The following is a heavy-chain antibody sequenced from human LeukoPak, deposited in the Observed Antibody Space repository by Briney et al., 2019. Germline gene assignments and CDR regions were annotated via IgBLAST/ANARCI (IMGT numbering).Heavy chain of an antibody. CDR3: ARDIMVTDYYYGMDV. Sequence: GGSLRLSCAASGFTFSSYAMSWVRQAPGKGLEWVSTIRGSGGGTYYADSVKGRFTISRDNSKNTLYLQMNSLRAEDTDVYYCARDIMVTDYYYGMDVWGQGTTVTVSS. CDR2: IRGSGGGT. V-gene: IGHV3-23*01. D-gene: IGHD2-8*01. CDR1: GFTFSSYA. J-gene: IGHJ6*02.